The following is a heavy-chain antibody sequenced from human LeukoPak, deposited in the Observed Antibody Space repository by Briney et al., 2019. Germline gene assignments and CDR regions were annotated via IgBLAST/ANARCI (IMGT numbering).Heavy chain of an antibody. CDR3: ARGGAAAYFDY. CDR1: GGSISSYY. CDR2: IYYSGST. J-gene: IGHJ4*02. Sequence: PSETLSLTCTVSGGSISSYYWSWIRQPPGKGLEWIGYIYYSGSTNYNPSLKSRVTISVDTSKNQFSLKLSSMTAADTAVYYCARGGAAAYFDYWGQGTLVTVSS. V-gene: IGHV4-59*01. D-gene: IGHD6-13*01.